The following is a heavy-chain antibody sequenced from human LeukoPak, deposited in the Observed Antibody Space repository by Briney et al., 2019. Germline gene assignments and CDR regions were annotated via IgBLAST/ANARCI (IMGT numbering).Heavy chain of an antibody. J-gene: IGHJ4*02. CDR2: IYYSGST. CDR1: GGSISSYH. D-gene: IGHD4-17*01. V-gene: IGHV4-59*01. CDR3: ARDLGDESFDY. Sequence: SETLSLTCTVSGGSISSYHWSWIRQPPGKGLEWIGYIYYSGSTNYNPSLKSRVTISVDTSKNQFSLKLSSVTAADTAVYYCARDLGDESFDYWGQGTPVTVSS.